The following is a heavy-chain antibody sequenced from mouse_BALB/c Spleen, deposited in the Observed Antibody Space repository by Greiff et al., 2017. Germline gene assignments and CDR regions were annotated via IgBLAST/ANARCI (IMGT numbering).Heavy chain of an antibody. J-gene: IGHJ4*01. V-gene: IGHV3-8*02. CDR2: ISYSGST. CDR3: ASRTTVPPYYYAMDY. Sequence: EVMLVESGPSLVKPSQTLSLTCSVTGDSITSCYWNWIRKFPGNKLEYMGYISYSGSTYYNPSLKSRISITRDTSKNQYYLQLNSVTTEDTATYYCASRTTVPPYYYAMDYWGQGTSVTVSS. CDR1: GDSITSCY. D-gene: IGHD1-1*01.